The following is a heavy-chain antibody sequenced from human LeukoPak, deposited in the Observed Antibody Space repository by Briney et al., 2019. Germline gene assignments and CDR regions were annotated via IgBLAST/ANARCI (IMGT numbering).Heavy chain of an antibody. CDR3: ARGVVYNWNHFDY. CDR2: IIPIFGTA. Sequence: GASVKVSCKASGGTFSSYAISWVRQAPGQGLEWMGGIIPIFGTANYAQKFQGRVTITTDESTSTAYMELSSLRSEDTAVYYCARGVVYNWNHFDYWGQGTLVTVSS. CDR1: GGTFSSYA. D-gene: IGHD1-20*01. V-gene: IGHV1-69*05. J-gene: IGHJ4*02.